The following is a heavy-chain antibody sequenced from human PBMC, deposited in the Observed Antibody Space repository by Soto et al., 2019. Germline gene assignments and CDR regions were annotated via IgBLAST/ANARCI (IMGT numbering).Heavy chain of an antibody. D-gene: IGHD2-15*01. Sequence: PSETLSLTCTVSGDSSVSSSSYYWGWSRQPPGKGLELIGSIYYTGNTFYSPSFRSRLTISVDTSKSQFSLKLRSVTAADTATYYSASEVSSTDGMDVWGQGTTVTVSS. CDR3: ASEVSSTDGMDV. V-gene: IGHV4-39*01. J-gene: IGHJ6*02. CDR2: IYYTGNT. CDR1: GDSSVSSSSYY.